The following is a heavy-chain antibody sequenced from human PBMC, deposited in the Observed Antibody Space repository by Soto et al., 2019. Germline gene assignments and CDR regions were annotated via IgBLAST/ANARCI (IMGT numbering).Heavy chain of an antibody. CDR3: AASDGIVVVPAAAGYYYYGMDV. D-gene: IGHD2-2*01. CDR2: IDPSDSYT. CDR1: GYSFTSYW. J-gene: IGHJ6*02. Sequence: GESLKISCKGSGYSFTSYWISWVRQMPGKGLEWMGRIDPSDSYTNYSPSFQGHVTISADKSISTAYLQWSSLKASDTAMYYCAASDGIVVVPAAAGYYYYGMDVWGQGTTVIVS. V-gene: IGHV5-10-1*01.